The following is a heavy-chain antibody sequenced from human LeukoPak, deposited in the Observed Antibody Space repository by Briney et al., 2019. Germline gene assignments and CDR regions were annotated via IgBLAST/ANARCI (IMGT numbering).Heavy chain of an antibody. CDR3: ARLSGSYFGLDY. V-gene: IGHV3-21*01. CDR2: ISSSSSYI. D-gene: IGHD1-26*01. CDR1: GFTFSSYS. J-gene: IGHJ4*02. Sequence: GGSLRLSCAASGFTFSSYSMNWVHQAPGKGLEWVSSISSSSSYIYYADSVKGRFTISRDNAKNSLYLQMNSLRAEDTAVYYCARLSGSYFGLDYWGQGTLVTVSS.